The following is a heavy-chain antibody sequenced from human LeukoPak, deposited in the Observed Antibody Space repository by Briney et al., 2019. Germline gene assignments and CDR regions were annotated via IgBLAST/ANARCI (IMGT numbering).Heavy chain of an antibody. CDR1: GYNFTSYW. CDR2: IYPGDSDT. V-gene: IGHV5-51*01. CDR3: ARLKGGSYYFLDAFDI. Sequence: GESLKISCKGSGYNFTSYWIGWVRQMPGKGLEWMGIIYPGDSDTRYSPSFEGQVTISADKSITTAYLQWSSLKASDTAMYYCARLKGGSYYFLDAFDIWGQGTMVTVSS. J-gene: IGHJ3*02. D-gene: IGHD1-26*01.